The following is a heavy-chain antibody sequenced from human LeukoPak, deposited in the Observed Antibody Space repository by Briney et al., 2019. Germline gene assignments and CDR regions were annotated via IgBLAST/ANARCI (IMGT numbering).Heavy chain of an antibody. V-gene: IGHV3-53*01. CDR1: GFTVSSYY. Sequence: GGSMRLSCVASGFTVSSYYVSWVRQAPGKGLEWVSVIYSGGTTYYADSVEGRFTVSRDNSKNTLYLEMKSLRADDTAVYYCARDLHPRLTGYFDYWGQGTLVTVSS. CDR2: IYSGGTT. J-gene: IGHJ4*02. CDR3: ARDLHPRLTGYFDY. D-gene: IGHD3-16*01.